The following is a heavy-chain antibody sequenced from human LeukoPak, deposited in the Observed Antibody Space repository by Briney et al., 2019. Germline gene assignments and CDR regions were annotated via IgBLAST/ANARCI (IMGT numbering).Heavy chain of an antibody. CDR1: GFTFSNAW. V-gene: IGHV3-74*01. Sequence: PGGSLRLSCAASGFTFSNAWMHWVRQAPGKGLVWVSRINTDGSSTSYADSVKGRFTISRDNAKNTLYLQMNSLRAEDTAVYYCARLRSSTSWDAFDIWGQGTMVTVSS. CDR2: INTDGSST. D-gene: IGHD2-2*01. J-gene: IGHJ3*02. CDR3: ARLRSSTSWDAFDI.